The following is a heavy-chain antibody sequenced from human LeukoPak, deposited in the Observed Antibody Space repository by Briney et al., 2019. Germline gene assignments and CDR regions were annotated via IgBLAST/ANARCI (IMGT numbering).Heavy chain of an antibody. CDR3: VGRPYYYYGMDV. CDR1: GFTFSSYA. CDR2: ISGSGGST. J-gene: IGHJ6*02. V-gene: IGHV3-23*01. Sequence: GGSLRLSCAASGFTFSSYAMSWVRQAPGKGLEWVSGISGSGGSTYYADSVKGRFTISRDNSKNTLYLQMSSLRAEDTAIYYCVGRPYYYYGMDVWGQGTTVTVSS.